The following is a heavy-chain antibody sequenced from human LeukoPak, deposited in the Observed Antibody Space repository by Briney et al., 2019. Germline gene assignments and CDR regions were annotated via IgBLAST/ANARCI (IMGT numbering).Heavy chain of an antibody. CDR2: IWYDGSNK. Sequence: GGSLRLSCAASGFTFSSYGMHWVRQAPGKGLEWVAVIWYDGSNKYYADSVKGRFTISRDNSKNTLYLQMNSLRAEGTAVYYCASMKGYCSGGSCYVADYWGQGTLVTVSS. J-gene: IGHJ4*02. CDR3: ASMKGYCSGGSCYVADY. D-gene: IGHD2-15*01. CDR1: GFTFSSYG. V-gene: IGHV3-33*01.